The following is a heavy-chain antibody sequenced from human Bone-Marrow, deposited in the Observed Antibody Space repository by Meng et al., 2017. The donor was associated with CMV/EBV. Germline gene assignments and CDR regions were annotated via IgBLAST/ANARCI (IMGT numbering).Heavy chain of an antibody. Sequence: GSLRLSCTVSGVSINSFHWSWIRQPPGKGLEWIGYIYSSGSTNYNPPLKSRVTISVDTSKNQFSLRLSSVTAADTAVYYCARTLYSSSWSHELIYYYYGMDVWGQGTTVTVSS. CDR3: ARTLYSSSWSHELIYYYYGMDV. J-gene: IGHJ6*02. CDR1: GVSINSFH. D-gene: IGHD6-13*01. CDR2: IYSSGST. V-gene: IGHV4-59*01.